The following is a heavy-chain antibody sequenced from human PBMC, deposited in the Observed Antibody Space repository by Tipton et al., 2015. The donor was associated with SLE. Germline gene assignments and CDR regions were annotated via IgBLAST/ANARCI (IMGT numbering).Heavy chain of an antibody. CDR3: ARERGDAFDI. D-gene: IGHD3-10*01. J-gene: IGHJ3*02. V-gene: IGHV4-59*01. Sequence: TLSLTCAVYGGSFSGYYWSWIRQPPGKGLEWIGYIYYSGSISYNPSLKSRVTISVDTSKNQFSLKLSSVTAADTAVYYCARERGDAFDIWGQGTMVTVSS. CDR1: GGSFSGYY. CDR2: IYYSGSI.